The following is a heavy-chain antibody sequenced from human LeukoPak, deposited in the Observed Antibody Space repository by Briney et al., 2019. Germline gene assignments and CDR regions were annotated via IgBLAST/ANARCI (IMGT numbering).Heavy chain of an antibody. CDR1: GFTFSSYS. Sequence: GGSLRLSCAASGFTFSSYSMNWVRQAPGKGLEWVSSISSSSSYIYYADSVKGRFTISRDNAKNSLYLQMNSLRAEDTAVYYCARGLANFDWSDYWGQGTLVTVSS. CDR3: ARGLANFDWSDY. V-gene: IGHV3-21*01. D-gene: IGHD3-9*01. J-gene: IGHJ4*02. CDR2: ISSSSSYI.